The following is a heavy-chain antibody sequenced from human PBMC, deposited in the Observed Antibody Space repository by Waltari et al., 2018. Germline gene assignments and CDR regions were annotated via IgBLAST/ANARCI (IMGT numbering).Heavy chain of an antibody. J-gene: IGHJ4*02. CDR3: ARYDRGGLYFDY. CDR2: INHSGST. Sequence: QVQLQQWGAGLLKPSETLSLTCAVYGGSFSGYYWSWIRQPPGKGLEWIGEINHSGSTNYTPSLKSRVTISVDTSKNQFSLKLSSVTAADTAVYYCARYDRGGLYFDYWGQGTLVTVSS. D-gene: IGHD3-9*01. V-gene: IGHV4-34*01. CDR1: GGSFSGYY.